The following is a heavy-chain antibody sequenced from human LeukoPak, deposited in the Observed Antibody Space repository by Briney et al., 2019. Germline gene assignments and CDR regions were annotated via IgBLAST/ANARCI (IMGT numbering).Heavy chain of an antibody. J-gene: IGHJ4*02. D-gene: IGHD1-26*01. V-gene: IGHV3-74*01. CDR2: INTDGSST. CDR1: GFTFSSYW. CDR3: AKGARAYSGSYWDY. Sequence: GGSLRLSCAASGFTFSSYWMHWVRQAPGKGLVWVSRINTDGSSTSYADSVKGRFTISRDNSKNTLYLQMNSLRAEDTAVYYCAKGARAYSGSYWDYWGQGTLVTVSS.